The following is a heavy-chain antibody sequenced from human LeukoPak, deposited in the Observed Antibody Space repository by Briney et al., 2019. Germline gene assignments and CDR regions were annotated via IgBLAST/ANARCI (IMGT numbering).Heavy chain of an antibody. V-gene: IGHV3-23*01. CDR3: AKVMSSHWNYFDY. Sequence: GGSLRLSCAASGFTFSSYAMSWVRQATGKGLGWASGFSGSGDNTYYADSVKGRFTISRDNSKNTLYLQMNNLRAEDTAVYYCAKVMSSHWNYFDYWGQGTLVTVSS. J-gene: IGHJ4*02. D-gene: IGHD1-1*01. CDR2: FSGSGDNT. CDR1: GFTFSSYA.